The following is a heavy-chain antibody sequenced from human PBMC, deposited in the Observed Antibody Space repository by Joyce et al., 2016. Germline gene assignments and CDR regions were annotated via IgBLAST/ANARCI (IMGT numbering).Heavy chain of an antibody. CDR2: LSGSGGTT. D-gene: IGHD3/OR15-3a*01. Sequence: DVELLESGGSLVQPGGSLRLSCTASKFTFATYAMSWVRQTPGKGLEWVSGLSGSGGTTYYADSVKGRFTVSRDNAKNTLYLQMNSLRPGDTAVYYCVKDRVRPFGTFEYWGQGTLVTVSS. CDR3: VKDRVRPFGTFEY. V-gene: IGHV3-23*01. J-gene: IGHJ4*02. CDR1: KFTFATYA.